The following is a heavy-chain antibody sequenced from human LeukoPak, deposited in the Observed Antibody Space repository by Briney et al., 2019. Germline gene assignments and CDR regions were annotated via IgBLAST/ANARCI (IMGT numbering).Heavy chain of an antibody. CDR1: GFTVSSSY. V-gene: IGHV3-66*01. Sequence: PGGSLTLSCAVSGFTVSSSYMSWVRQATGKGLEWGAIIYSDASTYYADSVKGRFTISRDNSKNTLYLQMNSLRAEDTAVYYCARYCSGGSCYSGFAYWGQGTLVTVSS. J-gene: IGHJ4*02. D-gene: IGHD2-15*01. CDR2: IYSDAST. CDR3: ARYCSGGSCYSGFAY.